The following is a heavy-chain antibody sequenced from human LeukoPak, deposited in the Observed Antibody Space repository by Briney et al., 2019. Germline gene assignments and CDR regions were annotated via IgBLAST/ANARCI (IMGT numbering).Heavy chain of an antibody. CDR2: IYYSGST. V-gene: IGHV4-59*01. D-gene: IGHD3-22*01. CDR1: GGSISSYY. Sequence: PSETLSLTCTVSGGSISSYYWSWIRQPPGKGLEWIGYIYYSGSTNYNPSLKSRVTISVDTSKNQFSLKLSSVTAADTAVYYCAREVIEGYYYDGSGYTLRFDPWGQGTLVTVSS. J-gene: IGHJ5*02. CDR3: AREVIEGYYYDGSGYTLRFDP.